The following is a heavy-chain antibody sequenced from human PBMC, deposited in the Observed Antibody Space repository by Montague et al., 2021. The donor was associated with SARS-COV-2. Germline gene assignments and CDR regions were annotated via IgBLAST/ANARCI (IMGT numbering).Heavy chain of an antibody. V-gene: IGHV4-39*07. CDR2: MYYSGST. J-gene: IGHJ6*02. D-gene: IGHD3-3*01. Sequence: SETLSLTCTVSGGSISSSNYYWIWNRQPPGKGLEWIGNMYYSGSTYYNPSIKVRVTIAIDTSKNQFSLKLNSVTAADTSVYYCARDDVVPQVVTKGMDVWGQGTTVTVSS. CDR1: GGSISSSNYY. CDR3: ARDDVVPQVVTKGMDV.